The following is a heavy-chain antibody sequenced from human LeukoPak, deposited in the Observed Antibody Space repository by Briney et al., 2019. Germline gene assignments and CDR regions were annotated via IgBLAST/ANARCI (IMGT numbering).Heavy chain of an antibody. J-gene: IGHJ4*02. Sequence: SETLSLTCAVYGGSFSGYYWSWIRQPPGKGLEWIGEINHSGSTNYNPSLKSRVTISVDTSENQFSLKLSSVTAADTAVYYCARRGYSSSPDYWGQGTLVTVSS. D-gene: IGHD6-6*01. CDR1: GGSFSGYY. CDR2: INHSGST. CDR3: ARRGYSSSPDY. V-gene: IGHV4-34*01.